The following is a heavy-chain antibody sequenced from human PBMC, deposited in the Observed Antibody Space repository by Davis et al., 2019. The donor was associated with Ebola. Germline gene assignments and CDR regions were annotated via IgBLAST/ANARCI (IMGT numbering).Heavy chain of an antibody. V-gene: IGHV4-59*01. D-gene: IGHD3-16*01. CDR1: GGSISSYY. J-gene: IGHJ6*02. CDR3: ARDGGRLHWYYYGMDV. Sequence: PGGSLRLSCTVSGGSISSYYWSWIRQPPGKGLEWIGYIYYSGSTNYNPSLKSRVTISVDTSKNQFSLKLSSVTAADTAVYYCARDGGRLHWYYYGMDVWGQGTTVTVSS. CDR2: IYYSGST.